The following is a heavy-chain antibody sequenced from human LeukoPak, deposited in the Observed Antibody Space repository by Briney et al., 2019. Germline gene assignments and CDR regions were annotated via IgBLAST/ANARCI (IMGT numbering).Heavy chain of an antibody. Sequence: PGRSLRLSCAASGFSFSNYGMHWVRQAPGKGLEWVAIISYDGSNPYYADSVKGRFIISRDNSKNTVYMQMNSLRAEDTAVCYCAKSSSSGGGNYYYYGMDVWGQGTTVTVSS. J-gene: IGHJ6*02. CDR3: AKSSSSGGGNYYYYGMDV. D-gene: IGHD6-19*01. V-gene: IGHV3-30*18. CDR2: ISYDGSNP. CDR1: GFSFSNYG.